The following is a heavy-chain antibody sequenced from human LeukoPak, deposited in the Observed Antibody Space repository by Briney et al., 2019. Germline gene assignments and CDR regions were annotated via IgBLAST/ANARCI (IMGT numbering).Heavy chain of an antibody. CDR3: AKVGRGSGSYNYFDY. J-gene: IGHJ4*02. D-gene: IGHD3-10*01. Sequence: GGSLRLSCAASGFTFSSYAMNWVRQAPGKGLEWVSAISGSGGNTYYADSVKGRFTISRDNSKNTLYLEMNSLRAEDTAVYYCAKVGRGSGSYNYFDYWGQGTLVTVSS. CDR1: GFTFSSYA. CDR2: ISGSGGNT. V-gene: IGHV3-23*01.